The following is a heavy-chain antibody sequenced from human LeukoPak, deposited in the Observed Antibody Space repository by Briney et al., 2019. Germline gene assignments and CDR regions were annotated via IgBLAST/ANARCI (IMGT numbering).Heavy chain of an antibody. CDR3: ARAYSTYYYDSSGYTSSHYFDY. J-gene: IGHJ4*02. CDR1: GGSISSYY. D-gene: IGHD3-22*01. V-gene: IGHV4-59*01. Sequence: PSETLSLTCTVSGGSISSYYWSWIRQPPGKGLEWIGYIFYSGSTNYNPSLKSRVTISVDTSKNQFSLKLSSVTAADTAVYYCARAYSTYYYDSSGYTSSHYFDYWGQGTLVTVPS. CDR2: IFYSGST.